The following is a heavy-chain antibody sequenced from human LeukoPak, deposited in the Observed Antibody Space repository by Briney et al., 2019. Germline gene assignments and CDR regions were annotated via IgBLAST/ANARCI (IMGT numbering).Heavy chain of an antibody. D-gene: IGHD3-10*01. CDR3: AREVIWFGDRTRRQSYWFDP. Sequence: ASVKVSCKASGGTFSSYAISWVRQAPGQGLEWMGGIIPIFGTANYAQKFQGRVTITTDESTSTAYVELSSLRSEDTAVYYCAREVIWFGDRTRRQSYWFDPWGQGTLVTVSS. CDR1: GGTFSSYA. V-gene: IGHV1-69*05. J-gene: IGHJ5*02. CDR2: IIPIFGTA.